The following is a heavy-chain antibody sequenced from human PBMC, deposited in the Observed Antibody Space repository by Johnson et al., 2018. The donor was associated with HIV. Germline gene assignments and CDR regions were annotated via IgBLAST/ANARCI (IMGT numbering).Heavy chain of an antibody. CDR2: IYSGGST. V-gene: IGHV3-66*01. CDR1: GFTVTSNY. D-gene: IGHD4-17*01. CDR3: ARGVPDYVDAFDI. J-gene: IGHJ3*02. Sequence: VQLVESGGGLVQPGESLRLSCAAAGFTVTSNYMSWVRQAPGKGLEWVLVIYSGGSTYYADSVKGRFTISRDNSKNTLYLQMNSLRAEDTALYYCARGVPDYVDAFDIWGQGTMVTVSS.